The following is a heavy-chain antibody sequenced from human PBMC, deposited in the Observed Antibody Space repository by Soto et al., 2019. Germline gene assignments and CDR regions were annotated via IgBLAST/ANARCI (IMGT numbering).Heavy chain of an antibody. CDR1: GFTFRNCA. Sequence: GSLRLSFIASGFTFRNCAMAWVRQAPGEELEWVLAICTSGTPTLYADSVKSRFSISRDDSRNTVSLQMNSLGVEDTATYYCKSILWSSSRDAFDXWGQGTRVTVS. CDR2: ICTSGTPT. D-gene: IGHD2-21*01. CDR3: KSILWSSSRDAFDX. V-gene: IGHV3-23*01. J-gene: IGHJ3*02.